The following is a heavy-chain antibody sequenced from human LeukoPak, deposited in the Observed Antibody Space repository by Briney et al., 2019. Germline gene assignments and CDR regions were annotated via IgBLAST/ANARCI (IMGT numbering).Heavy chain of an antibody. CDR2: IYPGDSDT. Sequence: GSLKISCKGSGYSFTSYWVGWGRQMPGESLERMGIIYPGDSDTRYSPSFQGQVTISADKSISTAYLQWSSLKASDTAMYYCARTRPYYYYMDVWGKGTTVTVSS. V-gene: IGHV5-51*01. CDR1: GYSFTSYW. J-gene: IGHJ6*03. CDR3: ARTRPYYYYMDV.